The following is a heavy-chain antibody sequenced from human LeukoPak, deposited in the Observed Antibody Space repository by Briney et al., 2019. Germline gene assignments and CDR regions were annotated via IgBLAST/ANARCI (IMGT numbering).Heavy chain of an antibody. CDR2: ISSSSSTT. CDR1: GFTFSSYS. Sequence: PGGSLRLSCAASGFTFSSYSMNWVRQAPGKGLEWVSYISSSSSTTYYADSVKGRFTISRDNAKNSLYLQMNSLRAEDTAVYYCARFTSGYYNWFDPWGQGTLVTVSS. D-gene: IGHD3-3*01. V-gene: IGHV3-48*01. CDR3: ARFTSGYYNWFDP. J-gene: IGHJ5*02.